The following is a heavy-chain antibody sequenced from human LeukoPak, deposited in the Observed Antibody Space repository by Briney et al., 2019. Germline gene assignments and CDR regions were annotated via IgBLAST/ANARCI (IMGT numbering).Heavy chain of an antibody. J-gene: IGHJ3*02. Sequence: GGSLRLSCAASGFSFSTYAMSWVRQAPGKGLEWVSSISGNGGSTYYEDSVKGRFTISRDNSKNTVFLQVNSLRAEDTAVYYCAKRYYDSSGYFDAFDIWGQGTMVTVSS. V-gene: IGHV3-23*01. D-gene: IGHD3-22*01. CDR2: ISGNGGST. CDR1: GFSFSTYA. CDR3: AKRYYDSSGYFDAFDI.